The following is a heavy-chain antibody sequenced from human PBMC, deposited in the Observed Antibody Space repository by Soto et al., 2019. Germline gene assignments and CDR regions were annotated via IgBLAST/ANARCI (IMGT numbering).Heavy chain of an antibody. V-gene: IGHV4-4*02. CDR3: ARLLNMITFGGVIVYFDY. Sequence: SETLSLTCAVSSGSISSSNWWSWVRQPPGKGLEWIGEIYHSGSTNYNPSLKSRVTISVDKSKNQFSLKLSSVTAADTAVYYCARLLNMITFGGVIVYFDYWGQGTLVTVSS. CDR1: SGSISSSNW. J-gene: IGHJ4*02. D-gene: IGHD3-16*02. CDR2: IYHSGST.